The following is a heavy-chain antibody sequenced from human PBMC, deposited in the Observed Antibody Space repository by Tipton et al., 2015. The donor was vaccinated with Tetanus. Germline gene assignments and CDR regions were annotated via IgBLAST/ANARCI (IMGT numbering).Heavy chain of an antibody. CDR1: GGSISSYY. D-gene: IGHD5-18*01. Sequence: TLSLTCTVSGGSISSYYWSWIRQPPGKGLEWIGYIYYSGSTNYNPSLKSRVTISVDTSKNQFSLKLSSVTAADTAVYYCARGADTLIWYSYGYWFDPWGQGTLVTVSS. CDR2: IYYSGST. CDR3: ARGADTLIWYSYGYWFDP. V-gene: IGHV4-59*08. J-gene: IGHJ5*02.